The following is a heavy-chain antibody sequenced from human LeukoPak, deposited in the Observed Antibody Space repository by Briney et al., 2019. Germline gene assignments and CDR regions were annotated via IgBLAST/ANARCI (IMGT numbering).Heavy chain of an antibody. D-gene: IGHD3-22*01. Sequence: SETLSLTCTVSGGSINSYYWIWIRQPPGKGLEWIGYLYYSGSTNYNPSLKSRVTISVDTSKNQFSLKLSSVTAADTAVYYCARDLGYYYDSSGPDNWFDPWGQGTLVTVSS. J-gene: IGHJ5*02. CDR3: ARDLGYYYDSSGPDNWFDP. V-gene: IGHV4-59*01. CDR1: GGSINSYY. CDR2: LYYSGST.